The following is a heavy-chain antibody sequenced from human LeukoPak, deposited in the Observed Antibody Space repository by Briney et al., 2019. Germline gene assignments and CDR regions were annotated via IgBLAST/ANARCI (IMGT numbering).Heavy chain of an antibody. J-gene: IGHJ4*02. Sequence: GGSLRLSCAASGLTFRRYGMHWVRQAPGKGLEWVSVIYSGGSTYYADSVKGRFTISRDNSKNTLYLQMNSLRAEDTAVYYCARDPPEYYGSGSYYRYWGQGTLVTVSS. CDR1: GLTFRRYG. V-gene: IGHV3-66*01. D-gene: IGHD3-10*01. CDR3: ARDPPEYYGSGSYYRY. CDR2: IYSGGST.